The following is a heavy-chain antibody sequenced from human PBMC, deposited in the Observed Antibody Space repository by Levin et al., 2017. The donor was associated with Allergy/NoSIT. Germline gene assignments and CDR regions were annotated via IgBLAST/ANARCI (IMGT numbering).Heavy chain of an antibody. D-gene: IGHD6-13*01. J-gene: IGHJ5*02. CDR1: GFTFSSYA. CDR2: ISYDGSNK. CDR3: ATTGYSSSWYVDP. V-gene: IGHV3-30-3*01. Sequence: SCAASGFTFSSYAMHWVRQAPGKGLEWVAVISYDGSNKYYADSVKGRFTISRDNSKNTLYLQMNSLRAEDTAVYYCATTGYSSSWYVDPWGQGTLVTVSS.